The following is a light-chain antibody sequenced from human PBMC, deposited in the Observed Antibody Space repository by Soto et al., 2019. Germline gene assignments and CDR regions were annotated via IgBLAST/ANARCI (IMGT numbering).Light chain of an antibody. V-gene: IGLV2-11*01. CDR1: SSDVGLYNY. CDR2: DVS. J-gene: IGLJ3*02. CDR3: CSFTDSYTLV. Sequence: QSALTQPRSVSGSPGQSVSISCTGTSSDVGLYNYVSWYQQHPGKAPKLMIYDVSKRPSGVPDRFSGSKSGNTASLTISGLQAEDEADYYCCSFTDSYTLVFGGGTKVTVL.